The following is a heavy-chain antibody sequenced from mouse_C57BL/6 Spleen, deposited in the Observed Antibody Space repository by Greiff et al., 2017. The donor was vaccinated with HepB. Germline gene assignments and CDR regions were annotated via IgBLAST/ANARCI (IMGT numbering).Heavy chain of an antibody. CDR1: GFSLTSYG. Sequence: QVQLQQSGPGLVAPSQSLSITCTVSGFSLTSYGVDWVRQSPGKGLEWLGVIWGVGSTNYNSALKSRLSISKDNSKSQVFLKMNSLQTDDTAMYYCASGTTAPFAYWGQGTLVTVSA. V-gene: IGHV2-6*01. D-gene: IGHD1-2*01. J-gene: IGHJ3*01. CDR2: IWGVGST. CDR3: ASGTTAPFAY.